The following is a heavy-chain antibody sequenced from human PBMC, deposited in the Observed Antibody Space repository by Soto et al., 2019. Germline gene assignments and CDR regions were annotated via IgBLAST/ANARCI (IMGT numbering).Heavy chain of an antibody. Sequence: QITLKESGPTLVKPTQTLTLTCTSSVFSLSTSGVGLAWIRQPPGKALEWLAPIYWDNDKRYSPSLKSRLTISEYTSKNQLALTVANMDHVCTATYYCAPTWSSGWVTWSFVYWGQGTLVAFSS. D-gene: IGHD6-19*01. J-gene: IGHJ4*02. CDR1: VFSLSTSGVG. CDR2: IYWDNDK. CDR3: APTWSSGWVTWSFVY. V-gene: IGHV2-5*02.